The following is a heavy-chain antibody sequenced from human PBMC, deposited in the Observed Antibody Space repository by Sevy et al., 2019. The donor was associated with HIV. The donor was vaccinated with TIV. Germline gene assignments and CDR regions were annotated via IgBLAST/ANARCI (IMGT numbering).Heavy chain of an antibody. Sequence: GESLKISCRASGYTFTTYDINWVRQATGQGLEWMGWMNPNNGNKGYAQKFQGRLTMTRNTSISTAYMELTSLRSDDTAVYYCARGFDGWDTSPGGLDVWGQGTTVTVSS. J-gene: IGHJ6*02. CDR2: MNPNNGNK. CDR3: ARGFDGWDTSPGGLDV. V-gene: IGHV1-8*01. D-gene: IGHD1-26*01. CDR1: GYTFTTYD.